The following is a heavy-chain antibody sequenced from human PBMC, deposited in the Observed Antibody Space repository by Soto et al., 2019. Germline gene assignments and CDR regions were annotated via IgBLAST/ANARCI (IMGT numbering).Heavy chain of an antibody. CDR3: AKDHGDRFSIAGAGQKGRYYYYARDV. CDR2: ISYDGSNK. D-gene: IGHD6-19*01. Sequence: GGSLRLSCAASGFTFSSYGMHWVRQAPGKGLEWVAVISYDGSNKYYADSVKGRFTISRDNSKNTLYLQMNSLRAEDTAVYYSAKDHGDRFSIAGAGQKGRYYYYARDVWGKGPRVTVSS. CDR1: GFTFSSYG. V-gene: IGHV3-30*18. J-gene: IGHJ6*04.